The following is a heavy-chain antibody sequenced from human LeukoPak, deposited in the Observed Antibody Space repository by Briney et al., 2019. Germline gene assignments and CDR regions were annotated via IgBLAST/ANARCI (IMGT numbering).Heavy chain of an antibody. CDR2: INPNSGGT. CDR3: ARADRLHGGPYLIGP. J-gene: IGHJ5*02. CDR1: GYSFTDYY. D-gene: IGHD2-21*01. Sequence: GASVKVSCKTSGYSFTDYYMHWVRQAPGQGLAWMGWINPNSGGTSSAQEFQGRVTMTRDTSITTVYMEVSWLTSDDTAIYYCARADRLHGGPYLIGPWGQGTLVTVSS. V-gene: IGHV1-2*02.